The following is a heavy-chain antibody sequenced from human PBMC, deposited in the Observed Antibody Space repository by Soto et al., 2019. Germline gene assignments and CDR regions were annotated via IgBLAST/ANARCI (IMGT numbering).Heavy chain of an antibody. D-gene: IGHD5-12*01. V-gene: IGHV1-8*01. CDR3: ARGDGYIFDF. J-gene: IGHJ4*02. Sequence: ASVKVSCKASGYSFTSYDINWVRQATGQGLEWMGWMNPNSGNTGYAQKFQGRVTMTRYTSISTAYMELSSLRSDDTAVYSCARGDGYIFDFWGQGTLVTVSS. CDR1: GYSFTSYD. CDR2: MNPNSGNT.